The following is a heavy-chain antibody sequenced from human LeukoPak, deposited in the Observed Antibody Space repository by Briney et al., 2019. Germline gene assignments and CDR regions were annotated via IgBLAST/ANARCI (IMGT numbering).Heavy chain of an antibody. J-gene: IGHJ4*02. V-gene: IGHV4-39*07. D-gene: IGHD3-16*02. CDR1: GGSISSSSYY. CDR3: ARLGDYDYVWGSYREFDY. CDR2: IYYSGST. Sequence: SETLSLTCTASGGSISSSSYYWGWIRQPPGKGLEWIGSIYYSGSTYYNPSLKSRVTISVDTSKNQFSLKLSSVTAADTAVYYCARLGDYDYVWGSYREFDYWGQGTLVTVSS.